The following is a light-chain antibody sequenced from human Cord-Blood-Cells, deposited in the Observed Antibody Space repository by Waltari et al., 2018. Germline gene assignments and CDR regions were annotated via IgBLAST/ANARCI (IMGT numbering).Light chain of an antibody. CDR3: CSYAGSSTFYV. CDR1: RSDVGSYNL. V-gene: IGLV2-23*02. J-gene: IGLJ1*01. Sequence: QSALTQPASVSGSPRQSINISCTGPRSDVGSYNLVPLYQQHPGKAPKLMIYEVSKRPSGVSNRFSGSKSGNTASLTISGLQAEDEADYYCCSYAGSSTFYVFGTGTKVTVL. CDR2: EVS.